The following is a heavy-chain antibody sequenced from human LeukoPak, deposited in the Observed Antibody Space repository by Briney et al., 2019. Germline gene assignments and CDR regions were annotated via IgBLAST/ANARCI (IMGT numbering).Heavy chain of an antibody. CDR2: IHFGGNT. CDR3: ARNVRHFDF. J-gene: IGHJ4*02. Sequence: PSETLSLTCTVSGGSISTSSYYWGWIRQPPEKGLEWIGSIHFGGNTYYSPSLKSRVTISIDTSKKQFSLKLSSVTAADTAVYYCARNVRHFDFWGQGTLVTVSS. CDR1: GGSISTSSYY. V-gene: IGHV4-39*01.